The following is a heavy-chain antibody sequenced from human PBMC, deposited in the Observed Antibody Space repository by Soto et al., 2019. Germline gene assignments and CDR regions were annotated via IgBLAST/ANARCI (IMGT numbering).Heavy chain of an antibody. D-gene: IGHD3-9*01. CDR2: IYYSGYT. CDR3: ARDLLRYGTRGMDV. J-gene: IGHJ6*02. V-gene: IGHV4-59*01. Sequence: QVQLQESGPGLVKPSETLSLTCTVSGGSINTYYWTWIRQPPGKGLEWIGYIYYSGYTISNPSLRSRVTISVDTSKNQFSLRLTSVTAADTAVYYCARDLLRYGTRGMDVWGQETTVTVSS. CDR1: GGSINTYY.